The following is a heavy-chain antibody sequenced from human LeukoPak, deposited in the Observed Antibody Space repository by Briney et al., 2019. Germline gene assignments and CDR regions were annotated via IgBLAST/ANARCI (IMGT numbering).Heavy chain of an antibody. D-gene: IGHD2-15*01. Sequence: GGSLRLSCAASGFTFDDYAMHWDRQAPGKGLEWVSGISWNSGSIGYADSVKGRFTISRDNAKNSLYLQMNSLRAEDTALYYCAKDTCSGGSCYLDYWGQGTLVTVSS. V-gene: IGHV3-9*01. J-gene: IGHJ4*02. CDR3: AKDTCSGGSCYLDY. CDR2: ISWNSGSI. CDR1: GFTFDDYA.